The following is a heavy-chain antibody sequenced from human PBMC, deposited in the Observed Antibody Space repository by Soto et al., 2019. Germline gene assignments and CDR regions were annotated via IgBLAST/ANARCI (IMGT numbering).Heavy chain of an antibody. CDR3: ARGGSLWFGDLSIDY. J-gene: IGHJ4*02. V-gene: IGHV1-3*01. Sequence: ASVKVSCKASGYTFTSYAIHWVRQAPGQRLEWMGWINAGNGNTKYSQKFQGRVTITRDTSASTAYMELSSLRSEDTAVYSCARGGSLWFGDLSIDYWGQGTLVTVSS. CDR1: GYTFTSYA. CDR2: INAGNGNT. D-gene: IGHD3-10*01.